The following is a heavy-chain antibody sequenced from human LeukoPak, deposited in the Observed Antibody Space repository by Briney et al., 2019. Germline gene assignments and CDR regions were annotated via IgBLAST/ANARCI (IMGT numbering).Heavy chain of an antibody. CDR3: ARAREQWLVRRFDY. Sequence: GGSLRLSCAASGFSFSDYNMNWVRQAPGKGLEWVSSISSGSSHIYYADSVKGRFTISRDNANNSLYLQMNSLRAEDTAVYYCARAREQWLVRRFDYWGQGTLVTVSS. CDR1: GFSFSDYN. D-gene: IGHD6-19*01. J-gene: IGHJ4*02. V-gene: IGHV3-21*06. CDR2: ISSGSSHI.